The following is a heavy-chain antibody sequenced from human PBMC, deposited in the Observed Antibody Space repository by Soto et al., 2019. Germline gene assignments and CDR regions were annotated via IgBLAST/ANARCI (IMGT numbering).Heavy chain of an antibody. Sequence: GASVKVSCKSSGYTFTSYGISWVRQAPGQGLEWMGWISAYNGNTNYAQKLQGRVTMTTDTSTSTAYMELRSLRSDDTAVYYCARSIVVVPAAICSWFDPWGQGTLVTVSS. V-gene: IGHV1-18*01. D-gene: IGHD2-2*01. CDR1: GYTFTSYG. CDR3: ARSIVVVPAAICSWFDP. CDR2: ISAYNGNT. J-gene: IGHJ5*02.